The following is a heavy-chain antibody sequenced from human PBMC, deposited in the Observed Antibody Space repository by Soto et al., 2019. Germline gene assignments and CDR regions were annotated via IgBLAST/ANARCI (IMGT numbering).Heavy chain of an antibody. V-gene: IGHV1-3*01. Sequence: QVQLVQSGAEVKKPGASVKVSCKASGYTFTSYAMHWVRQAPGQRLEWMGWINAGNGNTKYSQKFQGRVTITRDTSAGTAAMVXSSLRSEDTAVYYCARVLWYYDILTGYGDRYYFDYWGQGTLVTVSS. CDR3: ARVLWYYDILTGYGDRYYFDY. CDR2: INAGNGNT. D-gene: IGHD3-9*01. CDR1: GYTFTSYA. J-gene: IGHJ4*02.